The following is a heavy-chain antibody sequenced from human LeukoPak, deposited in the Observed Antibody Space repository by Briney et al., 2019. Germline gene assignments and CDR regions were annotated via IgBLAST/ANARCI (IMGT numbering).Heavy chain of an antibody. CDR3: ARGPVLLWFDKTAEYFQH. CDR1: GFTFSSYW. CDR2: IKQDGSEK. J-gene: IGHJ1*01. Sequence: GGSLRLSCAASGFTFSSYWMSWVRQAPGKGLEWVANIKQDGSEKYYVDSVKGRFTISRDNAKNSLYLQMNSLRAEDTAVYYCARGPVLLWFDKTAEYFQHWGQGTLVTVSS. D-gene: IGHD3-10*01. V-gene: IGHV3-7*01.